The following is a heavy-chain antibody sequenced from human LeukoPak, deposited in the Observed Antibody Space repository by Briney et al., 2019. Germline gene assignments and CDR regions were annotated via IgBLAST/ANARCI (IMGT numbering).Heavy chain of an antibody. V-gene: IGHV3-30*02. CDR2: IRNDGDVI. Sequence: GGSLRLSCAASGFTFTSFGMHWVRQAPDKGLEWVAFIRNDGDVIYYTDSVKGRFTISRDNSKNTVYLQLNSLRAEDTAVYYCARIGEWLTAFDIWGQGTMVTVSS. CDR3: ARIGEWLTAFDI. J-gene: IGHJ3*02. CDR1: GFTFTSFG. D-gene: IGHD6-19*01.